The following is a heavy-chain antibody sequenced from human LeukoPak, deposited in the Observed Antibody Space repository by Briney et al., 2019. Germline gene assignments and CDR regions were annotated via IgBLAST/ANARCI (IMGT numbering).Heavy chain of an antibody. D-gene: IGHD3-22*01. Sequence: RSGGSLRLSCAASGFTFSSYSMNWVRQAPGKGLEWVSSISRSSSYKYYADSVKGRFTISRDNAKNSLYLQMNSLRAEDTAVYYCASSRYDSSGYYGIIGYWGQGTLVTVSS. V-gene: IGHV3-21*01. CDR2: ISRSSSYK. CDR3: ASSRYDSSGYYGIIGY. J-gene: IGHJ4*02. CDR1: GFTFSSYS.